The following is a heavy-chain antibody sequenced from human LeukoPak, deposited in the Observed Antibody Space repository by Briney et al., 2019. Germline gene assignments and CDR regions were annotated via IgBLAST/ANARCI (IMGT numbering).Heavy chain of an antibody. Sequence: ASVKVSCNASGYTLTNYAIHWVRQAPGQRPEWMGWINTGNGNTKYSQKFQGRVTITRDTSANTAYMELSSLRFEDTAVYYCARGGSRMTTFYIIDYWGQGTLVTVSS. D-gene: IGHD4-11*01. CDR3: ARGGSRMTTFYIIDY. V-gene: IGHV1-3*04. J-gene: IGHJ4*02. CDR2: INTGNGNT. CDR1: GYTLTNYA.